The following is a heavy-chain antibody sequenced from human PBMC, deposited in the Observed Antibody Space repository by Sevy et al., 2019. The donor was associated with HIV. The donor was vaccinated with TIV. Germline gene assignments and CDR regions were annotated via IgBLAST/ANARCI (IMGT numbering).Heavy chain of an antibody. V-gene: IGHV3-48*02. J-gene: IGHJ6*02. Sequence: GGSLRLSCAASGFSFSSYSMNWVRQAPGRGLEWVSSISGSSSTIYSSDSVKGRFTISRDNAKNSLFLQMNSLRDEDTAVYYCARGTHGYGDFSSEHYGMDVWGQGTTVTVSS. D-gene: IGHD4-17*01. CDR1: GFSFSSYS. CDR3: ARGTHGYGDFSSEHYGMDV. CDR2: ISGSSSTI.